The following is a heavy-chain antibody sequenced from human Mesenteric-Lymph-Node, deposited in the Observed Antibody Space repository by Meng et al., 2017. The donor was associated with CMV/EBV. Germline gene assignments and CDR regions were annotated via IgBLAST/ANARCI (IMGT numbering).Heavy chain of an antibody. CDR1: GGPISSSSCNYY. CDR3: ASGGRSYYFDY. CDR2: IYYTGST. V-gene: IGHV4-39*07. D-gene: IGHD6-19*01. Sequence: SEILSLTGSVPGGPISSSSCNYYWGWPRQPSGKGLEWIGSIYYTGSTFYNPSLTSRVTMSLDTSKNQFSLRLSSVAAADTAVFYCASGGRSYYFDYWGQGMLVTVSS. J-gene: IGHJ4*02.